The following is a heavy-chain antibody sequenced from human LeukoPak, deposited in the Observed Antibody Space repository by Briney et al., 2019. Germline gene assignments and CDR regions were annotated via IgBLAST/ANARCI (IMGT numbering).Heavy chain of an antibody. J-gene: IGHJ6*03. D-gene: IGHD3-3*02. Sequence: PSETLSLTCAVYGGSFSGCYCSWIRQPPGKGLEWIGEINQSGSTNYNPSLKSRVTISVDTSKNQFSLNLSSVTAADTAVYYCATFHYYYYRDVWGKGTTVTVSS. V-gene: IGHV4-34*01. CDR1: GGSFSGCY. CDR2: INQSGST. CDR3: ATFHYYYYRDV.